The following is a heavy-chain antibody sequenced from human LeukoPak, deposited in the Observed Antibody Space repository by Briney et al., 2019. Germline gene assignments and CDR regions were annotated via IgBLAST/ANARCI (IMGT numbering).Heavy chain of an antibody. CDR3: ARAGGGTYYFDF. CDR2: IYHSGNT. D-gene: IGHD1-26*01. CDR1: GDSINSGNW. Sequence: SGTLSLTCAVSGDSINSGNWWNWVRQPPGQGLEWIAEIYHSGNTNYNPSLKSRVTISLDKSKNQFSLKLTSVTAADTALYFCARAGGGTYYFDFWGQGTLVTVSS. J-gene: IGHJ4*02. V-gene: IGHV4-4*02.